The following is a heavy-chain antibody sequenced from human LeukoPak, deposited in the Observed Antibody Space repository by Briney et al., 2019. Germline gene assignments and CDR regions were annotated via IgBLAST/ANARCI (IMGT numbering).Heavy chain of an antibody. D-gene: IGHD4-11*01. V-gene: IGHV3-33*01. CDR3: ARDAQRGFDYSNSLKN. Sequence: GGSLRLSCAASGLLFSQHGMRWVRQAPGKRLGWVAVIWSDSTNRCYADSVKGRFTISRDNSQNTVFLQMNSLRVKDTAIYYCARDAQRGFDYSNSLKNWGHGTLVTVSS. CDR1: GLLFSQHG. CDR2: IWSDSTNR. J-gene: IGHJ4*01.